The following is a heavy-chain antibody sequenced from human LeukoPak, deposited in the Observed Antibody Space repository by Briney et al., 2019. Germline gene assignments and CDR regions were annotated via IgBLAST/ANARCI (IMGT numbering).Heavy chain of an antibody. CDR1: GYTFTSYG. J-gene: IGHJ4*02. Sequence: ASVKVSCKASGYTFTSYGISWVRQAPGQGLEWMGWISAYNGNTNYAQKLQGRVTMTTDTSTSTAYMELRSLRSGDTAVYYCAIFNLYDSSGYYGYWGQGTLVTVSS. CDR2: ISAYNGNT. V-gene: IGHV1-18*01. CDR3: AIFNLYDSSGYYGY. D-gene: IGHD3-22*01.